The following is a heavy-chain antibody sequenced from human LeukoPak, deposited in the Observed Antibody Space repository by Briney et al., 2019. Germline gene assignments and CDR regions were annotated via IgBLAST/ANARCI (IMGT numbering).Heavy chain of an antibody. CDR1: GFTFSSYA. CDR2: ISGSGGST. J-gene: IGHJ4*02. D-gene: IGHD2-2*03. Sequence: GGSLRLSCAASGFTFSSYAMSWVRQAPGKGLGWVSAISGSGGSTYYADSVKGRFTISRDNAKNTLYLQMNSLRAEDTAVYYCAKAGAGYCSSTSCPLDYWGQGTLVTVSS. CDR3: AKAGAGYCSSTSCPLDY. V-gene: IGHV3-23*01.